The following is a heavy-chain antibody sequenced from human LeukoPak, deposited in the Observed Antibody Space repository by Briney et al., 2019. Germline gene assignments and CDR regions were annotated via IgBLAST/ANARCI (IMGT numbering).Heavy chain of an antibody. CDR2: ISADSSKT. Sequence: GGSLRLSCAASGFPFSYSDMTWVRQAPGKGLEWVSAISADSSKTFYADSVKGRFTISRDNSKNTLSLQMNSLRAEDTAVYYCAKRSGSYEGGYFFDYWGQGTLVTVSS. D-gene: IGHD1-26*01. V-gene: IGHV3-23*01. J-gene: IGHJ4*02. CDR3: AKRSGSYEGGYFFDY. CDR1: GFPFSYSD.